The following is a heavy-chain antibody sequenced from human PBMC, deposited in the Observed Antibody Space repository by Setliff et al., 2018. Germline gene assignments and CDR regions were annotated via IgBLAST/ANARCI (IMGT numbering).Heavy chain of an antibody. D-gene: IGHD3-10*02. J-gene: IGHJ6*03. CDR2: FDFEDGET. V-gene: IGHV1-24*01. Sequence: ASVKVSCKVSGYTLTKLPMHWVRQAPGKGLEWMGGFDFEDGETIYAHKFQGRVTMTEDTSTDTAYMELSSLRSEDTAMYYCAREGVHTRLSTDYHYYMDVWGRGTTVTVSS. CDR1: GYTLTKLP. CDR3: AREGVHTRLSTDYHYYMDV.